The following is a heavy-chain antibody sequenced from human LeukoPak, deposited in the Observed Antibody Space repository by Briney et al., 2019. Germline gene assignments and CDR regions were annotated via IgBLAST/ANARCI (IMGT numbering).Heavy chain of an antibody. Sequence: SETLSLTCAVYGGSFSGYYWSWIRQPPGKGLEWIGEINHSGSTNYNPSLKSRITISVDTSKNQFSLKLSSVTAADTAVYYCARGEHIVVVTATRAPGPLDYWGQGTLVTVAS. CDR3: ARGEHIVVVTATRAPGPLDY. J-gene: IGHJ4*02. V-gene: IGHV4-34*01. CDR1: GGSFSGYY. D-gene: IGHD2-21*02. CDR2: INHSGST.